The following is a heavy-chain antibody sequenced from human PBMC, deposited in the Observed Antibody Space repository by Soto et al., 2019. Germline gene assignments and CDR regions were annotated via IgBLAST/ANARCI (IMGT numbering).Heavy chain of an antibody. CDR3: AKVVDSSGYYPFDY. D-gene: IGHD3-22*01. CDR2: ISGSSGST. CDR1: GFTFNNYA. Sequence: PGGSLRLSCAASGFTFNNYAMSWVRQAPGKGLEWVSDISGSSGSTYYADSVRGRFTISRDNSKNTLFVQMNSLRVEDTAVYYCAKVVDSSGYYPFDYWGQGTLVTVSS. J-gene: IGHJ4*02. V-gene: IGHV3-23*01.